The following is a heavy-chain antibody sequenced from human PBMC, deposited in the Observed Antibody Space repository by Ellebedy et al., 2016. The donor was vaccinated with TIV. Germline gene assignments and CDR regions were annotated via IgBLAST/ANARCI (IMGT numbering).Heavy chain of an antibody. J-gene: IGHJ5*02. CDR1: GGSASSGNYY. CDR2: NHFSGSA. V-gene: IGHV4-61*01. CDR3: ARYFNSGSPFTMVRGVSWFDP. Sequence: GSLRLSCTVSGGSASSGNYYWSWIRQSPGKGLEWIGYNHFSGSANYNPSLRRRVTLSVDTSKNQFSLKLSSVTAADTAVYYCARYFNSGSPFTMVRGVSWFDPWGQGTLVTVSS. D-gene: IGHD3-10*01.